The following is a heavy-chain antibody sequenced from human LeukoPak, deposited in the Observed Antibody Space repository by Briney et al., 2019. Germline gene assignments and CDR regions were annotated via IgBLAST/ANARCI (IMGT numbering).Heavy chain of an antibody. J-gene: IGHJ5*02. D-gene: IGHD2-2*01. CDR2: ITHSGST. CDR1: GGSFSGYY. V-gene: IGHV4-34*01. CDR3: ARGLRYCSSTSCSPGSRFDP. Sequence: PSETLSLTCAVYGGSFSGYYWSWIRQPPGKGLEWIGEITHSGSTNYNPSLKSRVTISVDTSKNQFSLKLSSVTAADTAVYYCARGLRYCSSTSCSPGSRFDPWGQGTLVTVSS.